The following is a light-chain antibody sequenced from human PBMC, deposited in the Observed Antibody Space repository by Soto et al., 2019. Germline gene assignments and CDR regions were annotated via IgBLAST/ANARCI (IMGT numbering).Light chain of an antibody. Sequence: TQSPATLSLSPGEPATLSCRAIRHAYITALAWYQQNPGRTPTLLIYGASTRSTGIPDRCSATGSGTDFSLTIRRLEPEDGTVYYCQQYGGSPFTFGPGNRVEI. CDR1: RHAYITA. J-gene: IGKJ3*01. CDR3: QQYGGSPFT. V-gene: IGKV3-20*01. CDR2: GAS.